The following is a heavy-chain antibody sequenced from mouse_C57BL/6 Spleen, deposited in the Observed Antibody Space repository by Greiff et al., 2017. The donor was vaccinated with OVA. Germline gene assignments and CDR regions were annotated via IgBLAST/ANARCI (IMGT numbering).Heavy chain of an antibody. D-gene: IGHD1-1*01. CDR2: INPSNGGT. CDR3: ARRPITTVVYWYFDV. CDR1: GYTFTSYW. V-gene: IGHV1-53*01. Sequence: QVQLQQSGTELVKPGASVKLSCKASGYTFTSYWMHWVKQRPGQGLEWIGNINPSNGGTNYNEKFKSKATLTVDKSSSTAYMQLSSLTSEDSAVYYCARRPITTVVYWYFDVWGTGTTVTVSS. J-gene: IGHJ1*03.